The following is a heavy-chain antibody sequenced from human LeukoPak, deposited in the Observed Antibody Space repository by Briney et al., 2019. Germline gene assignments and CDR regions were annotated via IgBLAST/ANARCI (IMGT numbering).Heavy chain of an antibody. CDR2: ISGSGGST. CDR3: AKRRGLELAYYYHMDV. J-gene: IGHJ6*03. D-gene: IGHD1-7*01. V-gene: IGHV3-23*01. CDR1: GFTFSSYA. Sequence: GGSLRLSCAASGFTFSSYAMSWVRQAPGKGLEWVSAISGSGGSTYYADSVKGRFTISRDNSKNTLYLQMNSLRADDTAVYYCAKRRGLELAYYYHMDVWGKGTTVTVSS.